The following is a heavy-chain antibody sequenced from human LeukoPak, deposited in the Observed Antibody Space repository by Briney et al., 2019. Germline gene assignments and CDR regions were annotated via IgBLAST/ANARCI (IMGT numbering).Heavy chain of an antibody. Sequence: SETLSLTCTVSGGSISSYYWSWIRQPPGKGLEWIGYIYYSGSTNYNPSLKSRVTISVDTSKNQFSLKLSPVTAADTAVYYCASRELDSGSYFDYWGQGTLVTVSS. CDR2: IYYSGST. D-gene: IGHD1-26*01. V-gene: IGHV4-59*01. J-gene: IGHJ4*02. CDR3: ASRELDSGSYFDY. CDR1: GGSISSYY.